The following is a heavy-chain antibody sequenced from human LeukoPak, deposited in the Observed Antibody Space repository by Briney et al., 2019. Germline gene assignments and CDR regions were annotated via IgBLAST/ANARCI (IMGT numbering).Heavy chain of an antibody. V-gene: IGHV3-15*01. CDR2: IKSKTDGGTT. D-gene: IGHD5-24*01. Sequence: GGSLRLSCAASGFTFSNAWMSWVRQAPGKGLEWVGRIKSKTDGGTTDYAAPVKGRFTISRDNSKNTLYLQMNSLRAEDTAVYYCARDTPMATSYYFDYWGQGTLVTVSS. CDR1: GFTFSNAW. J-gene: IGHJ4*02. CDR3: ARDTPMATSYYFDY.